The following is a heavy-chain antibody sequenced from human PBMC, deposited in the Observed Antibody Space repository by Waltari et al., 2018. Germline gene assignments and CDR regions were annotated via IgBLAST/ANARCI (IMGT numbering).Heavy chain of an antibody. D-gene: IGHD3-10*01. V-gene: IGHV3-21*01. CDR2: IGVTHSNR. J-gene: IGHJ5*02. Sequence: EVRLAESGGGLVKPGGSLRLSCTASGFDFSDYDMNWVRQAPGAGLAWVSSIGVTHSNRFYADSVKGRFTVSRDNAKNSLYVQMDNLRAEDVGLYYCTRDLYGSGGDWFDPWGQGTLVTVSS. CDR1: GFDFSDYD. CDR3: TRDLYGSGGDWFDP.